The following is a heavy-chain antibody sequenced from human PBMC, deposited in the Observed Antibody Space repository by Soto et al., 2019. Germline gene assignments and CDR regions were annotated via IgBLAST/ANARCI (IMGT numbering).Heavy chain of an antibody. CDR3: AFAPYYYYYYGMDV. CDR1: GFTFDDYA. V-gene: IGHV3-9*01. CDR2: ISWNSGSI. Sequence: SLRLSCAASGFTFDDYAMHWVRQAPGKGLEWVSGISWNSGSIGYADSVKGRFTISRDNAKNSLYLQMNSLRAEDTALYYCAFAPYYYYYYGMDVWGQGTTVTVSS. J-gene: IGHJ6*02.